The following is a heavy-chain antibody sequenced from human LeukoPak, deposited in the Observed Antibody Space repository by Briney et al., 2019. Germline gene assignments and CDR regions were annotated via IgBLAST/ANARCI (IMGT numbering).Heavy chain of an antibody. CDR3: ARDESAGPDY. CDR1: GFTFSTYN. Sequence: GGSLRLSCAASGFTFSTYNMNWVRQAPGKGLEWVSSITNGRNYIYYADFVKGRFTISRDNTKNSLYLQMNSLRAEDTAIYYCARDESAGPDYWGQGTLVTVSS. CDR2: ITNGRNYI. J-gene: IGHJ4*02. D-gene: IGHD6-19*01. V-gene: IGHV3-21*01.